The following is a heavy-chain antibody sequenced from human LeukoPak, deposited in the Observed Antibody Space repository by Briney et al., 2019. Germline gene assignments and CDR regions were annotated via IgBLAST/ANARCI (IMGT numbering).Heavy chain of an antibody. CDR3: AGDSVGFDS. V-gene: IGHV4-59*01. D-gene: IGHD1-26*01. J-gene: IGHJ4*02. CDR2: INYSGSA. Sequence: ETLSLXXTVSGDSIRNYNWNWIRQPPGKGLEWIGLINYSGSANYNPSLTSRVTISVDTSKKQFSLKLRSVTTADTAVYFCAGDSVGFDSWGQGTLVTVSS. CDR1: GDSIRNYN.